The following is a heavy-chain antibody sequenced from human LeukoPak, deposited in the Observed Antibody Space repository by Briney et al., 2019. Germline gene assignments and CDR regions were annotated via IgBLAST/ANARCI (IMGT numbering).Heavy chain of an antibody. D-gene: IGHD3-22*01. J-gene: IGHJ3*02. Sequence: ASVKVSCKASGYTFTSYYMHWVRQVPGQGLEWMGLINPSGGTTRYAQKFQGRVTITRNTSISTAYMELSSLRSEDTAVYYCARIGYYDSSGYYLRNDAFDIWGQGTMVTVSS. V-gene: IGHV1-46*01. CDR2: INPSGGTT. CDR1: GYTFTSYY. CDR3: ARIGYYDSSGYYLRNDAFDI.